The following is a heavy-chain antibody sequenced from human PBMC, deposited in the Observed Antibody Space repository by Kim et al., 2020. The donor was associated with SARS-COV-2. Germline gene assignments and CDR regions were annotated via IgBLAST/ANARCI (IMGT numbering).Heavy chain of an antibody. V-gene: IGHV3-9*01. D-gene: IGHD5-12*01. CDR1: GFTFDDYA. Sequence: GGSLRLSCAASGFTFDDYAMHWVRQAPGKGLEWVSGISWNSGSIGYADSVKGRFTISRDNAKNSLYLQMNSLRAEDTALYYCAKLTSGYDGIISSGYYYYGMDVWGQGTTVTVSS. CDR2: ISWNSGSI. CDR3: AKLTSGYDGIISSGYYYYGMDV. J-gene: IGHJ6*02.